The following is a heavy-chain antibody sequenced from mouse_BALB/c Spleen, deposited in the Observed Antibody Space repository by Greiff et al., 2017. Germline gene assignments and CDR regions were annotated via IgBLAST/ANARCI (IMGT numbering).Heavy chain of an antibody. CDR2: INPGSGGT. Sequence: VQLQQSAAELVRPGTSVKVSCKASGYAFTNYLIEWVKQRPGQGLEWIGVINPGSGGTNYNEKFKGKATLTADKSSSTAYMQLSSLTSDDSAVYFCARSGLPYYYAMDYWGQGTSVTVSS. J-gene: IGHJ4*01. CDR3: ARSGLPYYYAMDY. D-gene: IGHD5-5*01. CDR1: GYAFTNYL. V-gene: IGHV1-54*01.